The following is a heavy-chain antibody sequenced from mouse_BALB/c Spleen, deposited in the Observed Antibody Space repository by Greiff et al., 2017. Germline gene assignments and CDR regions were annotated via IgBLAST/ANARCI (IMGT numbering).Heavy chain of an antibody. CDR1: GFTFSSYA. Sequence: EVKVVESGGGLVKPGGSLKLSCAASGFTFSSYAMSWVRQTPEKRLEWVASISSGGSTYYPDSVKGRFTISRDNARNILYLQMSSLRSEDTAMYYCARGRGDYYGSSWFAYWGQGTLVTVSA. D-gene: IGHD1-1*01. V-gene: IGHV5-6-5*01. J-gene: IGHJ3*01. CDR3: ARGRGDYYGSSWFAY. CDR2: ISSGGST.